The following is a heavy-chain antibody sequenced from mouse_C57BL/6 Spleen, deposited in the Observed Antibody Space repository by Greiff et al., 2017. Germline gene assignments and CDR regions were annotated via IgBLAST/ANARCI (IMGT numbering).Heavy chain of an antibody. Sequence: VQLQQSGPELVKPGASVKISCKASGYTFTDYYMNWVKQSHGKSLEWIGDINPNNGGTSYNQKFKGKATLTVDKSSSTAYMELRSLTSEDSAVYYGAREDFDVWGTGTTVTVSS. J-gene: IGHJ1*03. CDR1: GYTFTDYY. V-gene: IGHV1-26*01. CDR2: INPNNGGT. CDR3: AREDFDV.